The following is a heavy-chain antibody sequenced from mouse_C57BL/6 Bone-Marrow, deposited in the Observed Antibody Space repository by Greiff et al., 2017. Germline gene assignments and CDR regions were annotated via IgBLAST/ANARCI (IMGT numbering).Heavy chain of an antibody. Sequence: QVQLQQSGAELAKPGASVKLSCKASGYTFTSYWMHWVKQRPGQGLEWIGYINPSSGYTKYNQKFKDKATLTADKSSSTAYMRLSSLTYEDSAVYYCARIGYGSRAWFAYWGQGTLVTVSA. CDR1: GYTFTSYW. CDR2: INPSSGYT. CDR3: ARIGYGSRAWFAY. J-gene: IGHJ3*01. V-gene: IGHV1-7*01. D-gene: IGHD1-1*01.